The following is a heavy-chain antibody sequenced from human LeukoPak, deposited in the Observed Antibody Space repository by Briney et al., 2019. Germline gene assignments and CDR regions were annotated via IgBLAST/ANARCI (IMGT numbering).Heavy chain of an antibody. V-gene: IGHV3-21*06. CDR3: ARTGLELLPHYYYYYMDV. CDR2: ISSSSTFK. J-gene: IGHJ6*03. CDR1: AFPFSTYT. Sequence: KPGGSLRLSCAASAFPFSTYTMHWVRQAPGKGLEWVSSISSSSTFKHYADSLKGRFTISRDNARNSLFLQMNSLRAEDTAVYYCARTGLELLPHYYYYYMDVWGKGTTVTVSS. D-gene: IGHD1-7*01.